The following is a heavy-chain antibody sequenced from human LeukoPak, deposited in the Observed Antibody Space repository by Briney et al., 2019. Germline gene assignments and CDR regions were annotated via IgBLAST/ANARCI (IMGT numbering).Heavy chain of an antibody. CDR2: ISSDGRST. J-gene: IGHJ4*02. CDR3: AREESTTVAFYFDH. CDR1: GFTFSNHW. D-gene: IGHD4-11*01. Sequence: PGGSLTLTCLASGFTFSNHWMNWIRQARGKGLVWISRISSDGRSTSYAPSVQGRFTVSRDNAKNTVSLQMNSLRADDTAVYYCAREESTTVAFYFDHWGQGTLVPVSS. V-gene: IGHV3-74*03.